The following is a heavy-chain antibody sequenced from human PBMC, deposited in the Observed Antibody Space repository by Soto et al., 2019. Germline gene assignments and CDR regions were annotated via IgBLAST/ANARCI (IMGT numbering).Heavy chain of an antibody. V-gene: IGHV3-21*01. D-gene: IGHD6-19*01. CDR3: ARDPGIAVAGTGVFDY. CDR1: GFTFSSYS. J-gene: IGHJ4*02. CDR2: ISSSSSYI. Sequence: EVQLVESGGGLVKPGGSLRLSCAASGFTFSSYSMNWVRQAPGKGLEWVSSISSSSSYIYCADSVKGRFTISRDNAKNSLYLQMNSLRAEDTAVYYCARDPGIAVAGTGVFDYWGQGTLVTVSS.